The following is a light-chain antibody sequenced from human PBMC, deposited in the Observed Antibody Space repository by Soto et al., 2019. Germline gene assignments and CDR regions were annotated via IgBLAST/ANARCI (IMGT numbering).Light chain of an antibody. CDR2: TAS. Sequence: DIQMTQSPSSLSASVGDRVTITCRASQPIAIYLNWYQQQPGKAPKLLIYTASSLQSGVPSRFSGSGSGTDFTLTISSLQPEDFATYYCHQSHSAPPTFGRGTKVDI. J-gene: IGKJ1*01. CDR3: HQSHSAPPT. CDR1: QPIAIY. V-gene: IGKV1-39*01.